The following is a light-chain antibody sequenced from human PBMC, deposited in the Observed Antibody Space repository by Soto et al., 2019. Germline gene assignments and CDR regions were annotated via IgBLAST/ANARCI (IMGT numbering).Light chain of an antibody. J-gene: IGKJ1*01. CDR2: DAS. CDR3: QQYNSFWT. Sequence: IQMPQSPPCLSPSVGDSVPITCQASQDIKNYLDWYQQKPGKAPKLLIYDASSLESGVPSRFSGSGSGTEFTLTISSLQPDDFATYYCQQYNSFWTFGQGTKVDI. V-gene: IGKV1-5*01. CDR1: QDIKNY.